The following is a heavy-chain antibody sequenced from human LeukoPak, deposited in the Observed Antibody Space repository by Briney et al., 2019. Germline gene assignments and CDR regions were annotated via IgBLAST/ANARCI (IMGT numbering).Heavy chain of an antibody. D-gene: IGHD2-15*01. CDR3: ARHGGAAGGH. Sequence: PSETLSLTCTVSGGSISSSSYCWGWIRQPPGKGLEWIASIYYSGSTYYNPSLKSRVTISVDTSKTQLSLKLTSVTAADTAVYYCARHGGAAGGHWGQGTLVTVSS. CDR1: GGSISSSSYC. J-gene: IGHJ4*02. CDR2: IYYSGST. V-gene: IGHV4-39*01.